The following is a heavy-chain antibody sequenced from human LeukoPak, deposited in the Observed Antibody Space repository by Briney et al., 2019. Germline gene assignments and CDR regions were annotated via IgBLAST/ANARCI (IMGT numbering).Heavy chain of an antibody. D-gene: IGHD6-13*01. CDR3: ARAYSSSWYGPGGYYYGMDV. J-gene: IGHJ6*02. CDR1: GFTFDEYG. CDR2: INWNGGST. V-gene: IGHV3-20*01. Sequence: GWSLRLSCAASGFTFDEYGMSWVRQAPGKGLEWVSGINWNGGSTGYADSVKGRFTISRDNAKNSLYLQMDSLRAEDTALYHCARAYSSSWYGPGGYYYGMDVWGQGTTVTVSS.